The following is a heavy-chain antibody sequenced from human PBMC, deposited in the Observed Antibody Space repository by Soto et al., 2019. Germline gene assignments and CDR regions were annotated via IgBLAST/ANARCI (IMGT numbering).Heavy chain of an antibody. CDR1: GDSVGNGPYY. Sequence: QVRLQESGPGLVKPSETLSLSCRVSGDSVGNGPYYWSWIRQSPGEGLEWIAYIYYSGSTNVNPSLESRVNISIDMSKNQVFLELRSVTAADAAVYFCARVGSSCHSGGCYYYYGLGVWGQGTTVAISS. V-gene: IGHV4-61*01. J-gene: IGHJ6*02. D-gene: IGHD1-26*01. CDR3: ARVGSSCHSGGCYYYYGLGV. CDR2: IYYSGST.